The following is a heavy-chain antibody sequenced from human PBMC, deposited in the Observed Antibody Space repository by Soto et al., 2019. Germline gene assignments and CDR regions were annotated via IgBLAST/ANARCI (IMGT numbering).Heavy chain of an antibody. V-gene: IGHV1-69*13. CDR3: AREAVVTAYYYYGMDV. CDR1: GGTFSSYA. D-gene: IGHD2-15*01. J-gene: IGHJ6*02. Sequence: ASVKVSCKASGGTFSSYAISWVRQAPGQGLEWMGGIVPIFGTANYAQKFQGRVTITADESTSTAYMELSSLRSEDTAVYYCAREAVVTAYYYYGMDVWGQGTTVTVS. CDR2: IVPIFGTA.